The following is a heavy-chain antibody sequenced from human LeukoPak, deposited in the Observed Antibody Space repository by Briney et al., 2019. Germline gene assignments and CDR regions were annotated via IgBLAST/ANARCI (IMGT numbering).Heavy chain of an antibody. J-gene: IGHJ4*02. CDR2: IRSKTYGGAT. D-gene: IGHD2-21*01. V-gene: IGHV3-49*04. CDR3: TRIGIAIIVRDPVDH. CDR1: GLTFADYA. Sequence: GGSLRLSCAASGLTFADYAMSWVRQAPGKGLERVGFIRSKTYGGATDYGASVRCRFTIYRDDSKRIAYLQMNSLEIEDTAVYYCTRIGIAIIVRDPVDHWGQGTLVTVSS.